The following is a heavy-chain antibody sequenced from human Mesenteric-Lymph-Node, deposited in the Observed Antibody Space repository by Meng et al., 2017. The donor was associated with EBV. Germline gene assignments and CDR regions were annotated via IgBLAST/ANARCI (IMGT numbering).Heavy chain of an antibody. Sequence: QVQLQQWGAGLLKPSATLSLTCAVYGGSFSDYYWSWIRQPPGKGLEWIGEINHSGSSNYNPSLKSRVTISVDTSKNQVSLKLSSVTAADTAVYYCARGGGSSGYYSDYWGQGTLVTVSS. CDR2: INHSGSS. D-gene: IGHD3-22*01. J-gene: IGHJ4*02. CDR1: GGSFSDYY. CDR3: ARGGGSSGYYSDY. V-gene: IGHV4-34*01.